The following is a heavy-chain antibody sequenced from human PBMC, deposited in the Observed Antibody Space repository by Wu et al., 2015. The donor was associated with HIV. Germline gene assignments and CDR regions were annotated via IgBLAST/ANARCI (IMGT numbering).Heavy chain of an antibody. CDR1: GDSINNADSY. Sequence: QVQLQESGPGLVSPSQTLSLTCTVSGDSINNADSYWSWIRQPPGKGLEWLGYIYYSGSTYYNPSLKSRIYRLDRQLQENQFSLELTSGLTGRGQTAVYFCVRELRGPPSDCWGQRELWXSSPQ. V-gene: IGHV4-30-4*08. CDR2: IYYSGST. D-gene: IGHD3-16*01. J-gene: IGHJ4*01. CDR3: VRELRGPPSDC.